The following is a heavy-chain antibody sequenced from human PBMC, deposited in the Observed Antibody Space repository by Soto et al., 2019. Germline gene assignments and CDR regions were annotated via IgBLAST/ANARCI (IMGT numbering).Heavy chain of an antibody. CDR2: ISSRSPTL. V-gene: IGHV3-48*01. Sequence: EVQLVESGGGLVQPGGSLRLSCVDSGLTFSSYSMNWVRQAPGKGLEWVSFISSRSPTLYYADSVKGRFTISRDNAKNARYLQMDSLSVEDTAVYHCAREPSRYFDLWGRGTLVTVSS. J-gene: IGHJ2*01. CDR3: AREPSRYFDL. CDR1: GLTFSSYS.